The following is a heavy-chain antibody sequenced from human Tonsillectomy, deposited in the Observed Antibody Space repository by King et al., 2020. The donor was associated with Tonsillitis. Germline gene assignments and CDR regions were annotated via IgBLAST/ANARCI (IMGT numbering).Heavy chain of an antibody. CDR1: GFTFSSYA. CDR2: ISYDGSNK. J-gene: IGHJ4*02. D-gene: IGHD5-12*01. CDR3: ARSGGYEWWSFDY. Sequence: VQLVESGGGVVQPGRSLRLSCAASGFTFSSYAMHWVRQAPGKGLEWVAVISYDGSNKYYADSVKGRFTISRDTSKNTLYLQMNSLGAEDTAVYFCARSGGYEWWSFDYWGQGTLVTVSS. V-gene: IGHV3-30*01.